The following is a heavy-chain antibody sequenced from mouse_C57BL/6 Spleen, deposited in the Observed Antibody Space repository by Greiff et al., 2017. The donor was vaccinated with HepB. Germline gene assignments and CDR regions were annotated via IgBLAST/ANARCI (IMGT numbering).Heavy chain of an antibody. D-gene: IGHD2-5*01. CDR3: ARGGISIVTTGQRGSYWYFDV. V-gene: IGHV1-72*01. CDR1: GYTFTSYW. J-gene: IGHJ1*03. Sequence: QVQLQQPGAELVKPGASVKLSCKASGYTFTSYWMHWVKQGPGRGLEWIGRIDPNSGGTKYNEKFKSKATLTVDKPSSTAYMQLSSLTSEDSAVYYCARGGISIVTTGQRGSYWYFDVWGTGTTVTVSS. CDR2: IDPNSGGT.